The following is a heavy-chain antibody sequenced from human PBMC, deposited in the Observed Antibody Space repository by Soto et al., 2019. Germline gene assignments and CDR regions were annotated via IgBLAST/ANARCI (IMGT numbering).Heavy chain of an antibody. CDR1: GASITSYY. D-gene: IGHD2-15*01. J-gene: IGHJ5*02. CDR3: ARVLGGGGVAATGHWFRP. CDR2: IYTSGST. V-gene: IGHV4-4*07. Sequence: QVQLQESGPGLVKPSETLSLPCTVSGASITSYYWSWIRQPAGKGLEWNGRIYTSGSTNHNPSLTSRVIMAVDTSENRFSLNLSSVSAADTAVYYWARVLGGGGVAATGHWFRPWGQGTLVTVSS.